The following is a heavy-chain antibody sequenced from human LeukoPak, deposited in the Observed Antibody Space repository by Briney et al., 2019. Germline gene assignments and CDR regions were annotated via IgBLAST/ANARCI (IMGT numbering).Heavy chain of an antibody. Sequence: ASVKVSCKASGYTFTGYYMHWVRQAPGQGLEWMGWINPNSGGTNYAQKFQGRITMTRDKSISTAYLQWSSLKASDTAMYYCARLPTVVTPGNWYFDLWGRGALVTVSS. CDR3: ARLPTVVTPGNWYFDL. V-gene: IGHV1-2*02. J-gene: IGHJ2*01. CDR1: GYTFTGYY. D-gene: IGHD4-23*01. CDR2: INPNSGGT.